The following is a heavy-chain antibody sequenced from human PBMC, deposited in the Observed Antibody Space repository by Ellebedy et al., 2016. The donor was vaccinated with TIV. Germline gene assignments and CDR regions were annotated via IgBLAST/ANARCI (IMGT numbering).Heavy chain of an antibody. V-gene: IGHV1-69*01. Sequence: KISCAASGFTFSSYAISWVRQAPGQGLEWMGGIIPIFGTANYAQKFQGRVTITADESTSTAYMELSSLRSEDTAVYYCARVIVGATTEAFDIWGQGTMVTVSS. CDR2: IIPIFGTA. CDR3: ARVIVGATTEAFDI. J-gene: IGHJ3*02. CDR1: GFTFSSYA. D-gene: IGHD1-26*01.